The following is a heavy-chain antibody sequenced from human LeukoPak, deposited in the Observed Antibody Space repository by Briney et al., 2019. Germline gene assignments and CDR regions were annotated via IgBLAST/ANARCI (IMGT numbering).Heavy chain of an antibody. V-gene: IGHV1-2*02. CDR2: INPNSGGT. Sequence: ASVKVSCKASGYTFTGYYMHWVRQAPGQGLEWMGWINPNSGGTNYAQKFQGRVTMTRDTSTSTVYMELSSLRSEDTAVYYCARDMIVVPYLGYWGQGTLVTVSS. D-gene: IGHD3-22*01. J-gene: IGHJ4*02. CDR1: GYTFTGYY. CDR3: ARDMIVVPYLGY.